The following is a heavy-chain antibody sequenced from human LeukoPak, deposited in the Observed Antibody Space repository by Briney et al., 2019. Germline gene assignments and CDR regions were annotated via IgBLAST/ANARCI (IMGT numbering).Heavy chain of an antibody. CDR3: ARDGLDSSGYAFDY. CDR1: GFTFSNYW. CDR2: ISYDGSNK. D-gene: IGHD3-22*01. Sequence: GGSLRLSCAASGFTFSNYWMTWVRQAPGKGLEWVAVISYDGSNKYYADSVKGRFTISRDNSKNTLYLQMNSLRAEDTAVYYCARDGLDSSGYAFDYWGQGTLVTVSS. J-gene: IGHJ4*02. V-gene: IGHV3-30-3*01.